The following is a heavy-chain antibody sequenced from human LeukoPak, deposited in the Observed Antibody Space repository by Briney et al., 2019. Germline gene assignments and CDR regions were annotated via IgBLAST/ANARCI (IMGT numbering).Heavy chain of an antibody. V-gene: IGHV3-23*01. D-gene: IGHD6-19*01. Sequence: GGSLRLSCAASGFTFSSYAMSWVRQAPGKGLEWVSAISGSGGSTYYADSVKGRFTTSRDNSKNTLYLQMNSLRAEDTAVYYCAKDIASLVAGSFSGFDYWGQGTLVTVSS. CDR3: AKDIASLVAGSFSGFDY. J-gene: IGHJ4*02. CDR2: ISGSGGST. CDR1: GFTFSSYA.